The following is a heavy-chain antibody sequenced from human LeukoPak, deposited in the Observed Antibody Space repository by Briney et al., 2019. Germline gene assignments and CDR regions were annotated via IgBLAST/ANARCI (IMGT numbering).Heavy chain of an antibody. J-gene: IGHJ5*02. CDR3: ARDMRSSGGAPRITRNPFDP. CDR2: INPNSGGT. V-gene: IGHV1-2*02. D-gene: IGHD3-10*01. CDR1: GYTFTGYY. Sequence: GASVTVSCKASGYTFTGYYMHWVRQAPGQGLEWMGWINPNSGGTNYAQKFQGRVTMTRDTSISTAYMELSRLRSDDTAVYYCARDMRSSGGAPRITRNPFDPWGQGTLVTVSS.